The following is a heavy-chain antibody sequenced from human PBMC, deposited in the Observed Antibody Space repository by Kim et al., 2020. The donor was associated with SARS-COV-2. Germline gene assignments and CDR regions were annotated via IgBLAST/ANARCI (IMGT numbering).Heavy chain of an antibody. CDR3: ARGGKDYGMDV. D-gene: IGHD3-16*01. V-gene: IGHV3-21*01. J-gene: IGHJ6*02. CDR2: ISGSSSYI. CDR1: GFTFSSSK. Sequence: GGSLRLSCAASGFTFSSSKMNWVRQAPGKGLEWVSYISGSSSYIYYADSVRGRFTISRDNAKNSLYLQMNSLRAEDTAVYYCARGGKDYGMDVWGQGTTVTVSS.